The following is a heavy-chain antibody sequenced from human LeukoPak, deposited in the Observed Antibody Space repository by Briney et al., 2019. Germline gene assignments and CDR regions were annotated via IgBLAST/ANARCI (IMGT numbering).Heavy chain of an antibody. Sequence: GESLKISCKGSGYSFTSYWISWVRQMPGKGLGWMGRIDPSDSYTNYSPSFQGHVTISADKSISTAYLQWSSLKASDTAMYYCARDTVMVTGAFDIWGQGTMVTVSS. CDR2: IDPSDSYT. CDR3: ARDTVMVTGAFDI. V-gene: IGHV5-10-1*01. J-gene: IGHJ3*02. CDR1: GYSFTSYW. D-gene: IGHD5-18*01.